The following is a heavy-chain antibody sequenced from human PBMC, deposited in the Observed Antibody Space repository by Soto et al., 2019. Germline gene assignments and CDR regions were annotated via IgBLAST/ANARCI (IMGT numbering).Heavy chain of an antibody. CDR2: IWYDGSNK. CDR3: ARDGPTPYYYGSGTALDY. J-gene: IGHJ4*02. CDR1: GFTFSSYG. Sequence: QVQLVESGGGVVQPGRSLRLSCAASGFTFSSYGVHWVRQAPGKGLEWVAVIWYDGSNKYYADSVKGRFTISRDNSKNTLYLQMNSLRAEDTAVYYCARDGPTPYYYGSGTALDYWGKGTLVTVSS. V-gene: IGHV3-33*01. D-gene: IGHD3-10*01.